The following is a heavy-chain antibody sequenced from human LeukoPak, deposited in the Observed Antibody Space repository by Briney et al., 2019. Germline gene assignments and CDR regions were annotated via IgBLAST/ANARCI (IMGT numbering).Heavy chain of an antibody. CDR3: AYSLYYYYYGMDV. CDR1: GLTFSSYA. CDR2: MSYDGIHK. D-gene: IGHD2-15*01. J-gene: IGHJ6*02. V-gene: IGHV3-30-3*01. Sequence: TGGSLRLSCAASGLTFSSYAMHWVRQAPGKGQEWVAVMSYDGIHKYYADSVKGRFTISRDNSKNTLYLQMNSLRAEDTAVYYCAYSLYYYYYGMDVWGQGTTVTVSS.